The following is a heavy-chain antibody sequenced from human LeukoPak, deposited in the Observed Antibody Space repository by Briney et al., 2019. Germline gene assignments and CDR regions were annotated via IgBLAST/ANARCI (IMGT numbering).Heavy chain of an antibody. CDR1: GFTFSSYV. J-gene: IGHJ1*01. Sequence: GGSLRLSCAASGFTFSSYVVSWVRRAPGKGLEWVSAISGSGGATYYADSVKGRFTISRDNSKNTLYLQMNSLRADDTAVYYCAKDSSGPFQHWGQGTLVTVSS. V-gene: IGHV3-23*01. CDR3: AKDSSGPFQH. D-gene: IGHD6-19*01. CDR2: ISGSGGAT.